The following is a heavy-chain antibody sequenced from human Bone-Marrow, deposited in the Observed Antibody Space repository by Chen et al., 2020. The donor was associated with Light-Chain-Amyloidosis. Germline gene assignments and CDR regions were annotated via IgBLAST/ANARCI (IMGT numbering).Heavy chain of an antibody. J-gene: IGHJ4*02. D-gene: IGHD6-19*01. V-gene: IGHV3-30*01. CDR2: ISYDGSNK. CDR1: GFTFSSYA. Sequence: QVQLVESGGGVVQPGRSLRLSCAASGFTFSSYAMHWVRQAPGKGLGWVAVISYDGSNKYYADSVKGRFTISRDNSKNTLYLQMNSLRAEDTAVYYCARSHIAVAGSDYWGQGTLVTVSS. CDR3: ARSHIAVAGSDY.